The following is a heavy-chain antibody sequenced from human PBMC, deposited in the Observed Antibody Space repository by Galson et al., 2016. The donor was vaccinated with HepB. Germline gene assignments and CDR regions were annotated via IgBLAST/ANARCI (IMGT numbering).Heavy chain of an antibody. Sequence: SETLSLTCTVSGGSISSSAYYWGWIRQPPGRGLEWIGSINYGSGSTYYKPSLESRVTLSADTSKNQFSLKLSSVTAADTALYYCASYYSGSYHARYAMDVWGQGTTVTVSS. CDR1: GGSISSSAYY. CDR3: ASYYSGSYHARYAMDV. CDR2: INYGSGST. D-gene: IGHD1-26*01. V-gene: IGHV4-39*01. J-gene: IGHJ6*02.